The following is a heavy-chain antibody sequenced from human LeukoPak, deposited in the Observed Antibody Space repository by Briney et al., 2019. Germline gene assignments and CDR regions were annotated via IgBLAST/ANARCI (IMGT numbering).Heavy chain of an antibody. CDR1: GFTFSTYW. Sequence: GGSLRLSCVASGFTFSTYWMRWVRQAPGKGLESVANIKHDGGESYYVDSVKGRFSISRDNAKNSLFLQMNSLRAEDTAVYYCARGTFSYSVFGSYYFDYWGHGTLVSVSS. CDR3: ARGTFSYSVFGSYYFDY. D-gene: IGHD5/OR15-5a*01. V-gene: IGHV3-7*01. CDR2: IKHDGGES. J-gene: IGHJ4*01.